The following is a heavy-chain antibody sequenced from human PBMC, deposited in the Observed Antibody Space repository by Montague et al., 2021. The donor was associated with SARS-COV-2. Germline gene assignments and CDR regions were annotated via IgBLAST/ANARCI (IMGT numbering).Heavy chain of an antibody. CDR3: ARVRTTMIVVVDAFDI. V-gene: IGHV4-31*03. CDR2: IYYSGST. D-gene: IGHD3-22*01. Sequence: QTLSLTCTVSGGSISSGGYYWSWIRQHPGKGLEWIGYIYYSGSTYYNPSLKSRVTISVDTSKNQFSLKLSSVTAADTAVYYCARVRTTMIVVVDAFDIWGQGTMVTVSS. CDR1: GGSISSGGYY. J-gene: IGHJ3*02.